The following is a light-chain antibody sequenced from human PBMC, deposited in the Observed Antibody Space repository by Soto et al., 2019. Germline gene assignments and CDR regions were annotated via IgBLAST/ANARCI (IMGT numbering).Light chain of an antibody. J-gene: IGKJ1*01. CDR1: QSVSSN. CDR3: QQYNNWPQT. CDR2: GAS. Sequence: EIVMTQSPATLSVSPGERATLSCRASQSVSSNLAWYQQKPGQAPRXLIYGASTRATGIPARFSGSGAGTEFTLTISSLQSADFEVDDCQQYNNWPQTFGQGTKVDIK. V-gene: IGKV3-15*01.